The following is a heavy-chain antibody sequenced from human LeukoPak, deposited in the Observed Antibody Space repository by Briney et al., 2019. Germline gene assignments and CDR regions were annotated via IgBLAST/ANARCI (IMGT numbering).Heavy chain of an antibody. CDR1: GGSFSGYY. D-gene: IGHD3-10*01. CDR2: INHCRST. J-gene: IGHJ4*02. Sequence: TETLPLTRAVYGGSFSGYYLSWIRQPPRKGLPWMGEINHCRSTNYNPSLKSRVTISVDTSKNQFSLKLSSVTAADTAVYYCARFTMVRGVMPGFDYWGQGTLVTVSS. CDR3: ARFTMVRGVMPGFDY. V-gene: IGHV4-34*01.